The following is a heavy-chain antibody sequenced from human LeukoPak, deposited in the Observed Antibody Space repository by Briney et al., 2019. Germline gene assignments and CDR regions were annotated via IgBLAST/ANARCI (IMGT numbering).Heavy chain of an antibody. D-gene: IGHD5-12*01. CDR2: ISASGNAT. J-gene: IGHJ4*02. Sequence: GGSLRLSCAASGFTFSAHYMTWVRQAPGKGLEWVSDISASGNATFYADSVKGRFTISRDNSKNTVDLQMNSLRAEDTAVYYCTKWSGYGDSWGQGALVTVAS. CDR1: GFTFSAHY. V-gene: IGHV3-23*01. CDR3: TKWSGYGDS.